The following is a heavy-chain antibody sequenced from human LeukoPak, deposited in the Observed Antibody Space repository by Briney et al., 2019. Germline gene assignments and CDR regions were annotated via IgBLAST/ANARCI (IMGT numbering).Heavy chain of an antibody. CDR3: ARSIGYYDSSGYYYAFDY. D-gene: IGHD3-22*01. V-gene: IGHV1-2*02. CDR2: INPNSGGT. CDR1: GYTFTSYY. J-gene: IGHJ4*02. Sequence: ASVKVSCKASGYTFTSYYMHWVRQAPGQGLEWMGWINPNSGGTNYAQKFQGRVTMTRDTSISTAYMELSRLRSDDTAVYYCARSIGYYDSSGYYYAFDYWGQGTLVTVSS.